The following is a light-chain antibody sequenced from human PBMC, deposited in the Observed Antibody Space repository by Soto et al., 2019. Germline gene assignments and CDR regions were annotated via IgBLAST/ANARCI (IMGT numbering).Light chain of an antibody. Sequence: EIVMTQSPATLSVSPGERATLSCRASQSVSSNLVWYQQKPGQAPRLLIYAASTRATGIPDRFSGSGSGTDFTLTISRLEPEDFAVYYCQQYGSSPKTFGQGTKVDIK. CDR2: AAS. J-gene: IGKJ1*01. V-gene: IGKV3-20*01. CDR3: QQYGSSPKT. CDR1: QSVSSN.